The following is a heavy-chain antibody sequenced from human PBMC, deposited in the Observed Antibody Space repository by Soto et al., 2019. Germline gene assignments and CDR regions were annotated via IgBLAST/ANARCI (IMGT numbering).Heavy chain of an antibody. J-gene: IGHJ6*03. CDR1: GYTFTSYL. CDR3: ARGHSGYGYGYYYYYMDV. V-gene: IGHV1-8*01. D-gene: IGHD5-12*01. CDR2: MNPNSGNT. Sequence: ASLKVSCKAFGYTFTSYLINRVRQATGQGLEWMGWMNPNSGNTGYAQKFQGRVTMTRNTSISTAYMELSSLRSEDTAVYYCARGHSGYGYGYYYYYMDVWGKGTTVTVSS.